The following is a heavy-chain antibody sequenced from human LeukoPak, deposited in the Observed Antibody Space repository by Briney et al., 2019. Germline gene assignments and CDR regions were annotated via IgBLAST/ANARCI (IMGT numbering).Heavy chain of an antibody. Sequence: PGGSLRLSCEGSGFTLSSNWMHWVRQGLGKGLVWVSRIYSDGSRTNYADFVKGRFTISGDNAKNTLYLQMNSLRAEDTAVYYCATYSSGYLPSFDYWGQGTLVTVSS. CDR3: ATYSSGYLPSFDY. V-gene: IGHV3-74*01. CDR1: GFTLSSNW. D-gene: IGHD3-22*01. CDR2: IYSDGSRT. J-gene: IGHJ4*02.